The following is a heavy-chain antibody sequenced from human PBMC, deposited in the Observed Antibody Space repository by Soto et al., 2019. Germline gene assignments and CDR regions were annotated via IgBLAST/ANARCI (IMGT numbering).Heavy chain of an antibody. Sequence: ASVKVSCKASGYTFTSYAIHCVRHAPGQRLERMGWIDAGNGNTKYSEKFQGRVTFTRDTSASTAYMQLGSLRSEDMTVYYCVREFRYSNYWDDAFDFWGHATKVT. CDR2: IDAGNGNT. V-gene: IGHV1-3*03. CDR3: VREFRYSNYWDDAFDF. CDR1: GYTFTSYA. J-gene: IGHJ3*01. D-gene: IGHD6-13*01.